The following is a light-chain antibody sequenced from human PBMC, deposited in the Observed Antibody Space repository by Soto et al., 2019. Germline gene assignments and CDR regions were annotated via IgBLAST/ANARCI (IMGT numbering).Light chain of an antibody. CDR1: SSDVGSYNY. CDR3: SSYKSSSTPYV. Sequence: QSVLTQPASVSGSPGQSITISCTGTSSDVGSYNYVSWYQHHPGKAPRLMIYASSNRPSGVSHRFSGSRSGNTASLTISGLQAEDEADYYCSSYKSSSTPYVFGTGTKVTVL. CDR2: ASS. V-gene: IGLV2-14*01. J-gene: IGLJ1*01.